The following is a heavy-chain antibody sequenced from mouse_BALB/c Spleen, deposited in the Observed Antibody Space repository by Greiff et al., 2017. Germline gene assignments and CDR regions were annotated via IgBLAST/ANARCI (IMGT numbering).Heavy chain of an antibody. V-gene: IGHV5-15*02. J-gene: IGHJ4*01. CDR1: GFTFSDYG. CDR3: ARDRGDAMDY. CDR2: ISNLAYSI. Sequence: RVESGGGLVQPGGSRKLSCAASGFTFSDYGMAWVRQAPGKGPEWVAFISNLAYSIYYADTVTGRFTIYRENAKNTLYLEMSSLRSEDTAMYYCARDRGDAMDYWGQGTSVTVSS.